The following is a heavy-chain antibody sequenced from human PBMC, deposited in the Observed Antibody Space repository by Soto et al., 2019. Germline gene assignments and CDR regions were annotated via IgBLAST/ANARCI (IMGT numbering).Heavy chain of an antibody. D-gene: IGHD3-3*01. V-gene: IGHV3-23*01. Sequence: WGSLRLSCSASVFSFGSYALSWFRQAPGKGLEWVSTISGSDGKTFYADSVKGRFSISRDTSQSTLYLQMNSLRADDTAMYYCARWSYLDYWGQGTRVTSPQ. CDR2: ISGSDGKT. CDR3: ARWSYLDY. CDR1: VFSFGSYA. J-gene: IGHJ4*02.